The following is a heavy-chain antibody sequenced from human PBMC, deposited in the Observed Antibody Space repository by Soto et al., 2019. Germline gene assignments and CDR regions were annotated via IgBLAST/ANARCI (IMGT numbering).Heavy chain of an antibody. J-gene: IGHJ1*01. Sequence: PGGSLRLSCEASGFTFINYAMSWVRQAPGKGLEWVASISDTGGDSYYADSMDGRFTISRDNSKNTLYLQINSLRAEDTAVYYCVRDRYRSATVPCLDNWGQGTLVAVGS. CDR1: GFTFINYA. CDR2: ISDTGGDS. CDR3: VRDRYRSATVPCLDN. D-gene: IGHD4-4*01. V-gene: IGHV3-23*01.